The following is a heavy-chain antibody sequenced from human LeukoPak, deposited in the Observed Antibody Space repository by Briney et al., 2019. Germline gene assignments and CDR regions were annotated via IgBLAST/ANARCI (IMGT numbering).Heavy chain of an antibody. J-gene: IGHJ4*02. Sequence: SETLSLTCTVSGGSISSSSYYWGWIRQPPGKGLEWIGEINHSGSTNYNPSLKSRVTISVDTSKNQFSLKLSSVTAADTAVYYCARDRRYDSSGYYGRYFDYWGQGTLVTVSS. CDR1: GGSISSSSYY. D-gene: IGHD3-22*01. CDR2: INHSGST. CDR3: ARDRRYDSSGYYGRYFDY. V-gene: IGHV4-39*07.